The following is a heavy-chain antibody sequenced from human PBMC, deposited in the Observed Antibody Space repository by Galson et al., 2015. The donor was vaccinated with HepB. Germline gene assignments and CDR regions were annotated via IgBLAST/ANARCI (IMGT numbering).Heavy chain of an antibody. J-gene: IGHJ3*02. CDR1: GFTFSSYA. V-gene: IGHV3-23*01. D-gene: IGHD2-2*01. CDR2: ISGSGGST. CDR3: AKDLSSRKSDIVVVPAAIRADAFDI. Sequence: SLRLSCAASGFTFSSYAMSWVRQAPGKGLEWVSAISGSGGSTYYADSVKGRFTISRDNSKNTLYLQMNSLRAEDTAVYYCAKDLSSRKSDIVVVPAAIRADAFDIWGQGTMVTVSS.